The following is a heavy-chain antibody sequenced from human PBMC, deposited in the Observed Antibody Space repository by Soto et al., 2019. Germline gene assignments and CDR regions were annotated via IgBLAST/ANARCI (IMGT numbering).Heavy chain of an antibody. J-gene: IGHJ4*02. Sequence: PSETLSLTCTISGGSISVYYWSWIRQSPRQGLEWIGYVYDNGRPYYSPSLKSRVTISADTSKNHISLKLTSATAADTAVYYCARGVGSSPPRYWGRGTLVTVSS. CDR2: VYDNGRP. V-gene: IGHV4-59*01. CDR1: GGSISVYY. D-gene: IGHD3-9*01. CDR3: ARGVGSSPPRY.